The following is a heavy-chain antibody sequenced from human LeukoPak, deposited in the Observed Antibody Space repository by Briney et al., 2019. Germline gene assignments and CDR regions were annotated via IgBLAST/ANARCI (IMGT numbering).Heavy chain of an antibody. CDR3: ARDQEYYYDSSGYDGY. Sequence: ASVKVSCKASGYTFTSYYMHWVRQAPGQGLEWMGIINPSGGSTGYAQKFQGRVTMTRDTSTSTVYMELSSLRSEDTAVYYCARDQEYYYDSSGYDGYWGQGTLVTVSS. J-gene: IGHJ4*02. D-gene: IGHD3-22*01. V-gene: IGHV1-46*01. CDR2: INPSGGST. CDR1: GYTFTSYY.